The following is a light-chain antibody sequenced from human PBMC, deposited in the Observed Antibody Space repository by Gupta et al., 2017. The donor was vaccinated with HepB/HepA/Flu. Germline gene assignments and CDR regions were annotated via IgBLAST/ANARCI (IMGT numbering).Light chain of an antibody. CDR2: GAS. CDR1: QSISSN. Sequence: EIVMTQSPATLSVSPGERATLFCRASQSISSNFAWYQQKPGQAPRLLIYGASTRATGIPARFSGSGSGTEFTLTISSLQSEDFAVYYCQQYNNWPSSFGQGTKLEIK. J-gene: IGKJ2*04. V-gene: IGKV3-15*01. CDR3: QQYNNWPSS.